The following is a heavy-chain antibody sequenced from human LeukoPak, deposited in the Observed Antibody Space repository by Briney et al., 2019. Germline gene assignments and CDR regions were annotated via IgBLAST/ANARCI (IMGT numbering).Heavy chain of an antibody. Sequence: SVKVSCKASGGTFSSYAISWVRQSPGQGLEWMGGIIPIFGTANYAQKFQGRVTITADESTSTAYMELSSLRSEDTAVYYCASSTYYVYYFDYWGQGTLVTVSS. CDR2: IIPIFGTA. D-gene: IGHD2/OR15-2a*01. V-gene: IGHV1-69*13. J-gene: IGHJ4*02. CDR3: ASSTYYVYYFDY. CDR1: GGTFSSYA.